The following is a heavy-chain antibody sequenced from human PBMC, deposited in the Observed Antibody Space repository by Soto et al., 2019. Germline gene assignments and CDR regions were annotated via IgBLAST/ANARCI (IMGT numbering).Heavy chain of an antibody. CDR3: AKDRWIVAAAGNFDY. CDR2: ISGSGGST. CDR1: GFTFSSYA. Sequence: PXGSLRLSCAASGFTFSSYAMSWVRQAPGKGLEWVSAISGSGGSTYYADSVKGRYTISRDNSKNTLYLQMNSLRAEDTAVYYCAKDRWIVAAAGNFDYWGQGTLVTVSS. V-gene: IGHV3-23*01. J-gene: IGHJ4*02. D-gene: IGHD6-13*01.